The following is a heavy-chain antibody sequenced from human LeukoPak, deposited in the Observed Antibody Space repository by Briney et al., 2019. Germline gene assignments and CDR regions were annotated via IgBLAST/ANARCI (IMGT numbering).Heavy chain of an antibody. CDR2: MTSTNNI. D-gene: IGHD2-21*01. CDR1: GFTFSSHS. CDR3: AKDPSWWGSDC. J-gene: IGHJ4*02. Sequence: GGSLRLSCAASGFTFSSHSINWVRQAPGKGLEWIATMTSTNNIHYADSVKGRFTISRDNSKNTLYLQMSSPRAEDTAVYYCAKDPSWWGSDCWGQGTLVTVS. V-gene: IGHV3-69-1*01.